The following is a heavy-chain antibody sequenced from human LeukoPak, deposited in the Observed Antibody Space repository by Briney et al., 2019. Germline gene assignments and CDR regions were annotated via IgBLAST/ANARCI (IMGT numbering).Heavy chain of an antibody. CDR3: ARARHYYDSSGRRGIWFDP. Sequence: PSETLSLTCAVYGGSFSGYYWSWIRQPPGKGLEWIGEINHSGSTNYNPSLKSRVTISVDTSKNQFSLKLSSVTAADTAVYYCARARHYYDSSGRRGIWFDPWGQGTLVTVSS. CDR2: INHSGST. J-gene: IGHJ5*02. D-gene: IGHD3-22*01. V-gene: IGHV4-34*01. CDR1: GGSFSGYY.